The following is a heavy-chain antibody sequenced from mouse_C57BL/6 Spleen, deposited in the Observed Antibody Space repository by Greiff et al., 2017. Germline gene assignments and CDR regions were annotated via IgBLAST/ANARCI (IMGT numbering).Heavy chain of an antibody. CDR3: ARQTPSYYYGSSPWFAY. CDR2: INPNNGGT. D-gene: IGHD1-1*01. V-gene: IGHV1-18*01. J-gene: IGHJ3*01. CDR1: GYTFTDYN. Sequence: EVQLVESGPELVKPGASVKIPCKASGYTFTDYNMDWVKQSHGKSLEWIGDINPNNGGTIYNQKFKGKATLTVDKSSSTAYMELRSLTSEDTAVYYCARQTPSYYYGSSPWFAYWGQGTLVTVSA.